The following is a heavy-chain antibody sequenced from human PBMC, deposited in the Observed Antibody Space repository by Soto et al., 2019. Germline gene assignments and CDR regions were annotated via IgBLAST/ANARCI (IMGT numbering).Heavy chain of an antibody. CDR1: GFTFSSYA. CDR3: ARVRGSSWYEGAFDI. Sequence: QVQLVESGGGVVQPGRSLRLSCAASGFTFSSYAMHWVRQAPGKGLEWVAVISYDENNKYYADSVKGRFTISRDNSKHTLYLPRNSLRAEDTAVYYCARVRGSSWYEGAFDIWGQGTMVTVSS. V-gene: IGHV3-30-3*01. D-gene: IGHD6-13*01. J-gene: IGHJ3*02. CDR2: ISYDENNK.